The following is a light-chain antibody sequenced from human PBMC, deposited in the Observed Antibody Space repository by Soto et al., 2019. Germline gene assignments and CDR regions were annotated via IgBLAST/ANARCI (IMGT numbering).Light chain of an antibody. CDR1: QSISSW. V-gene: IGKV1-5*03. Sequence: DIQMTQSPSTLSASVGDRVTITCRASQSISSWLAWYQQKPGKAPKLLIYKASSLESGVPSRFSGSGSGTEFTLTISSLQPDDLATYYCQQYNSYSRRFGQGTKVEIK. CDR3: QQYNSYSRR. CDR2: KAS. J-gene: IGKJ1*01.